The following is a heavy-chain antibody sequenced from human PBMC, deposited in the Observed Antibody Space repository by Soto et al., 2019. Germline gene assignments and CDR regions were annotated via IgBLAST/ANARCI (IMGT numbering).Heavy chain of an antibody. Sequence: PSETLSLTCTVSGGSISSGGYYWSWIRQHPGKGLEWIGYIYYSGSTYYNPSLNSRVTISVDTSKNQFSLKLSSVTAADTAVFYCARGIIESYSSDSGFDPWGQGTLVTVSS. CDR2: IYYSGST. V-gene: IGHV4-31*03. J-gene: IGHJ5*02. CDR1: GGSISSGGYY. CDR3: ARGIIESYSSDSGFDP. D-gene: IGHD6-19*01.